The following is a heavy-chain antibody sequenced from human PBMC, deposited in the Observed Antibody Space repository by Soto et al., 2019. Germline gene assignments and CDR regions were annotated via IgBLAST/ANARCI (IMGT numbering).Heavy chain of an antibody. CDR1: GFTFSSYW. J-gene: IGHJ4*02. V-gene: IGHV3-7*01. Sequence: EVQLVESGGGLVQPGGSLRLSCAASGFTFSSYWMSWVRQAPGKGLEWVANIKQDGSEKYYVDSVKGRFTISRDNAKNSLYLQMNSLRAEDTAVYYCARDRCGYSYGYNDYWGQGTLVTVSS. D-gene: IGHD5-18*01. CDR2: IKQDGSEK. CDR3: ARDRCGYSYGYNDY.